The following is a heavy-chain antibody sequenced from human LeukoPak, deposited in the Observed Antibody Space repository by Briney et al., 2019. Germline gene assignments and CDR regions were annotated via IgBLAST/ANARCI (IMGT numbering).Heavy chain of an antibody. Sequence: GASVTVSCKASGYTFTSYAMHWVRQAPGQRLEWMGWINAGNGNTRYSQKFQGRATITRDTSASTAYMELSSLRSEDTAVYYCARPRGDYVWGSYRPRPDFDYWGQGTLVTVSS. D-gene: IGHD3-16*02. CDR3: ARPRGDYVWGSYRPRPDFDY. J-gene: IGHJ4*02. V-gene: IGHV1-3*01. CDR1: GYTFTSYA. CDR2: INAGNGNT.